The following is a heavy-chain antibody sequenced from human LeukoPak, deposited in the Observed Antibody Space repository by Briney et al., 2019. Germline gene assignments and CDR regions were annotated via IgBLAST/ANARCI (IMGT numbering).Heavy chain of an antibody. Sequence: PGASLRLSCAASGFIFRNYAMSWVRQAPGKGLEWVSAITGSGDTTYYADSVKGRFTISRDNSKNTLYVEMNTLRAEDTAVYYCAKWGDYDSVTGYYVSDFWGQGTLVTVSS. D-gene: IGHD3-9*01. CDR3: AKWGDYDSVTGYYVSDF. CDR1: GFIFRNYA. CDR2: ITGSGDTT. J-gene: IGHJ4*02. V-gene: IGHV3-23*01.